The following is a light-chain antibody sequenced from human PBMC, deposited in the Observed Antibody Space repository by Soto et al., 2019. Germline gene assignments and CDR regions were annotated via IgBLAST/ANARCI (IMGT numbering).Light chain of an antibody. J-gene: IGLJ2*01. V-gene: IGLV1-51*01. CDR1: SSNIGNTY. Sequence: QSVLTQPPSVSAAPGQTVTISCSGSSSNIGNTYVSWYQQLPGTAPKLLICDNDQRPSGIPDRFSGSKSGTSATLAITGLQAGDEADYYCGAWDTNLNAEVFGGGTKVTVL. CDR2: DND. CDR3: GAWDTNLNAEV.